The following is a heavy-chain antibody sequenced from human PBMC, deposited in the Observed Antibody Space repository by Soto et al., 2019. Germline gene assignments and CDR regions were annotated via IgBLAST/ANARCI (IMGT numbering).Heavy chain of an antibody. CDR3: ARDDSGFSGSHYIDYFNY. V-gene: IGHV1-3*01. CDR1: GYTFTSYA. CDR2: INAGNGNT. D-gene: IGHD1-26*01. Sequence: SVKVSCKASGYTFTSYAMLWVRQAPGQRLEWMGWINAGNGNTKYSQKFQGRVTITRDTSASTVYMQLSSLISEDTAVYYFARDDSGFSGSHYIDYFNYWGQGALVTVSS. J-gene: IGHJ4*02.